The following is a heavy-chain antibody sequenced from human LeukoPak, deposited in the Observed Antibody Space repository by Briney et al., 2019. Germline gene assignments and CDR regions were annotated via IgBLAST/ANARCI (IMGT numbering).Heavy chain of an antibody. Sequence: GGSLRLSCAASGFTFSSYAMHWVRQAPGKGLEWVAVISYDGSNKYYADSVKGRFTISRDNSKNTLYLQMNSLRAEDTAVYYCARDLGDFWSGSLFDYWGQGTLVTVSS. V-gene: IGHV3-30-3*01. CDR1: GFTFSSYA. D-gene: IGHD3-3*01. CDR2: ISYDGSNK. J-gene: IGHJ4*02. CDR3: ARDLGDFWSGSLFDY.